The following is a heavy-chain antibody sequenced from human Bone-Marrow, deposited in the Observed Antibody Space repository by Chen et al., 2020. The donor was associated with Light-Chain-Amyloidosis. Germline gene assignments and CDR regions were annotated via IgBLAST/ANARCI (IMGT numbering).Heavy chain of an antibody. CDR2: IYPDDSVA. CDR3: ARRRDGYNFDH. D-gene: IGHD5-12*01. J-gene: IGHJ4*02. Sequence: EVQLEQSGPEVKKPGESLKIACKGSGYTLPNYWNGWVRQMPGKGLECMGVIYPDDSVARYRPPFGGQVTISADKSITPAFLQWGSLKASDTAMYYCARRRDGYNFDHWGQGTLVTVSS. V-gene: IGHV5-51*01. CDR1: GYTLPNYW.